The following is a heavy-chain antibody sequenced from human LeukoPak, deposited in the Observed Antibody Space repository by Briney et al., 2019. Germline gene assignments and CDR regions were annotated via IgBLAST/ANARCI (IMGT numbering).Heavy chain of an antibody. CDR1: GFTFSTYA. V-gene: IGHV3-30*04. J-gene: IGHJ4*02. CDR2: ISYDGSSK. D-gene: IGHD6-13*01. Sequence: GRSLRLSCAASGFTFSTYAMHWVRQAPGKGLEWVAVISYDGSSKYYADSVKGRFTISRDNAKNSLYLQMNSLRAEDTAVYYCARFVTPSSWGQGTLVTVSS. CDR3: ARFVTPSS.